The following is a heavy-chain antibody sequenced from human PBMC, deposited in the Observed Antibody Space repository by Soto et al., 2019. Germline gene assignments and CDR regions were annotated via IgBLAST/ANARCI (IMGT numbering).Heavy chain of an antibody. J-gene: IGHJ6*02. CDR3: ARHQKQGIAAAGGVYYYGMDV. CDR2: IDPSDSYT. D-gene: IGHD6-13*01. V-gene: IGHV5-10-1*01. Sequence: PGESLKISCNGSGYSFTSYWISWVRQMPGKGLEWMGSIDPSDSYTNYSPSFQGHVTISADKSISTAYLQWSSLKASDAAMYYCARHQKQGIAAAGGVYYYGMDVWGQGTTVTVSS. CDR1: GYSFTSYW.